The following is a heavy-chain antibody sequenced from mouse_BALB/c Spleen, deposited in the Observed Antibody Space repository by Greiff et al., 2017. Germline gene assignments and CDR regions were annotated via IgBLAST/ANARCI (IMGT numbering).Heavy chain of an antibody. Sequence: VQLKESGGGLVQPGGSLRLSCATSGFTFTDYYMSWVRQPPGKALEWLGFIRNKANGYTTEYSASVKGRFTISRDNSQSILYLQMNTLRAEDSATYYCARAIYYDYFAYWGQGTLVTVSA. V-gene: IGHV7-3*02. CDR2: IRNKANGYTT. CDR1: GFTFTDYY. D-gene: IGHD2-4*01. CDR3: ARAIYYDYFAY. J-gene: IGHJ3*01.